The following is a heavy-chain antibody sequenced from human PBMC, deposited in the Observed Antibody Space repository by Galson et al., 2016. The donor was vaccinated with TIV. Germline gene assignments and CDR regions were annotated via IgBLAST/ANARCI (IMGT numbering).Heavy chain of an antibody. CDR2: ISFDGVLK. Sequence: SLRLSCAASGFRFETYGMQWVRQAPGKGLEWVAVISFDGVLKYYADSVKGRFTVSRDNSKNTMYLQMNSLRNEETAFYYCAKEYDSGGYGAFFDYWGQGTLITVSS. CDR3: AKEYDSGGYGAFFDY. D-gene: IGHD1-26*01. V-gene: IGHV3-30*18. CDR1: GFRFETYG. J-gene: IGHJ4*02.